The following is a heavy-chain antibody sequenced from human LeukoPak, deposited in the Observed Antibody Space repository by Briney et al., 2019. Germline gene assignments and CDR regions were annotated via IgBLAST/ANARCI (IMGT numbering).Heavy chain of an antibody. CDR1: GFNFSTYG. Sequence: GRSLRLSCAASGFNFSTYGMHWVRQAPGKGLEWVAVIWYDGSIKNYGDSVKGRFTISRDNSMNTVHLQMDSLRAEDTALYYCARGQQLVKTDWGQGTLVTVSS. CDR3: ARGQQLVKTD. D-gene: IGHD6-13*01. J-gene: IGHJ4*02. V-gene: IGHV3-33*01. CDR2: IWYDGSIK.